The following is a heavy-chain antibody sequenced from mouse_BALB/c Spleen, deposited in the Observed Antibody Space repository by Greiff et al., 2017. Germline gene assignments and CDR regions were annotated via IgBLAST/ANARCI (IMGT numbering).Heavy chain of an antibody. D-gene: IGHD1-1*01. CDR2: IYPYNGGT. CDR3: ARAGLYYYGSSPWFAY. CDR1: GYTFTDYN. V-gene: IGHV1S29*02. Sequence: EVQLQQSGPELVKPGASVKISCKASGYTFTDYNMHWVKQSHGKSLEWIGYIYPYNGGTGYNQKFKSKATLTVDNSSSTAYMELRSLTSEDSAVYYCARAGLYYYGSSPWFAYWGQGTLVTVSA. J-gene: IGHJ3*01.